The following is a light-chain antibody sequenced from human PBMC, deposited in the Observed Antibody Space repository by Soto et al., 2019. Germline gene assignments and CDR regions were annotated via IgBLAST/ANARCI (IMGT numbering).Light chain of an antibody. V-gene: IGKV3-20*01. CDR3: QQYRSSPPEFT. J-gene: IGKJ3*01. CDR1: QTISSNY. Sequence: EIALTQSPGTLSLSAGERATLSRRASQTISSNYLAWYQQKPGQAPRLLIFGASYRATGIPDRFSGSGSGTDFTLTISRLEPEDFAVYYCQQYRSSPPEFTFGPGTKVDIK. CDR2: GAS.